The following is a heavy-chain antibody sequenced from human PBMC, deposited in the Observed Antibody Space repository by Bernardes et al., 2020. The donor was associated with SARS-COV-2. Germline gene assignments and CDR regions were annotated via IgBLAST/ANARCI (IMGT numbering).Heavy chain of an antibody. Sequence: GGSLRLSCAASGFTFDDYAMHWVRQAPGKGLEWVSGISWNSGSIGYADSVKGRFTISRDNAKNSLYLQMNSLRAEDTALYYCAKVGGSYGDYFDYWGQGTLVTVSS. CDR3: AKVGGSYGDYFDY. V-gene: IGHV3-9*01. J-gene: IGHJ4*02. CDR1: GFTFDDYA. CDR2: ISWNSGSI. D-gene: IGHD1-26*01.